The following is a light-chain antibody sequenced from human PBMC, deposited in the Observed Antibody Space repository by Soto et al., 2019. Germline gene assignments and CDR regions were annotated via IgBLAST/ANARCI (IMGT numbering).Light chain of an antibody. CDR2: GAS. CDR3: QRYNNWPPWT. V-gene: IGKV3-15*01. Sequence: EIVMTQSPATLSVSPGERATLSCRASQSVSSNLAWYQQKPGQAPRLLIYGASTRATGIPARFSGSGSGTEFTLTISSMQVEDFAVYYCQRYNNWPPWTFGQGTKVEIK. CDR1: QSVSSN. J-gene: IGKJ1*01.